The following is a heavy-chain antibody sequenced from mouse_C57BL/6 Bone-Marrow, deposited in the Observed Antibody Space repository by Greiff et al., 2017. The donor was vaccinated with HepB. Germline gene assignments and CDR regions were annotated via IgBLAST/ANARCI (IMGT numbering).Heavy chain of an antibody. V-gene: IGHV6-3*01. CDR1: GFTFSNYW. J-gene: IGHJ2*01. Sequence: EVQGVESGGGLVQPGGSMKLSCVASGFTFSNYWMNWVRQSPEKGLEWVAQIRLKSDNYATHYAESVKGRFTISRDDSKSSVYLQMNNLRAEDTGIYYCTAYYSNYVEYYFDYWGQGTTLTVSS. D-gene: IGHD2-5*01. CDR2: IRLKSDNYAT. CDR3: TAYYSNYVEYYFDY.